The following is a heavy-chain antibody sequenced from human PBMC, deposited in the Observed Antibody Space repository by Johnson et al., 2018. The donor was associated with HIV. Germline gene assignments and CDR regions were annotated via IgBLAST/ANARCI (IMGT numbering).Heavy chain of an antibody. CDR1: GFTFSNYW. CDR2: IKQDGSEK. Sequence: VQLVESGGGVVQPGRSLRLSCAASGFTFSNYWMSWVRQAPGKGLEWVANIKQDGSEKYYVDSVKGRFTISRDNAKNSLYLQMNSLRAEDTAVYYCARGRDTVGTPVGGAFDIWGQGTLVTVSS. D-gene: IGHD4-23*01. J-gene: IGHJ3*02. CDR3: ARGRDTVGTPVGGAFDI. V-gene: IGHV3-7*05.